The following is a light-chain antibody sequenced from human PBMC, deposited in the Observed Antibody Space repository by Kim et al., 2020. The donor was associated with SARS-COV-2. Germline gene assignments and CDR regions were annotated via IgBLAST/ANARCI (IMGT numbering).Light chain of an antibody. CDR3: QQYGGSPWT. J-gene: IGKJ1*01. CDR2: GAS. CDR1: QTVVRSY. V-gene: IGKV3-20*01. Sequence: SPGESATLSCRASQTVVRSYLAWYQQKPGQAPRLLIYGASTRATGIPDRFSGSGSGTDFTLTINRVEPEDFVVYYCQQYGGSPWTFGQGTKVDIK.